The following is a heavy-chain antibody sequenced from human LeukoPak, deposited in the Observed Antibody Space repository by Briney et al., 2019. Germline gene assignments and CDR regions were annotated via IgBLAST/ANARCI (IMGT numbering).Heavy chain of an antibody. V-gene: IGHV3-21*04. CDR1: GFTFSSYS. CDR2: ISSSSSYI. CDR3: AKRGVVIRVFLVGFHKEAYYFDS. D-gene: IGHD3-10*01. J-gene: IGHJ4*02. Sequence: GGSLRLSCAASGFTFSSYSMNWVRQAPGKGLEWVSSISSSSSYIYYADSVKGRFTISRDNAKNSLYLQMNSLRAEDTAVYFCAKRGVVIRVFLVGFHKEAYYFDSWGQGALVTVSS.